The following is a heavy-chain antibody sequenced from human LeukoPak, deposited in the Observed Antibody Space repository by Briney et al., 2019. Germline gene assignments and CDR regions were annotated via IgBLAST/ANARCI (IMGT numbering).Heavy chain of an antibody. Sequence: KTSETLSLTCSVSGGSISINDYYWGWIRQPPGKGLEWIGSIYYSGSSYYNPSLKSRVTISVDTSKKQFSLKLSSVTAADTAVYYCASLGYCTNGVCYGYYYMDVWGKGTTVTVSS. CDR1: GGSISINDYY. V-gene: IGHV4-39*07. J-gene: IGHJ6*03. CDR3: ASLGYCTNGVCYGYYYMDV. CDR2: IYYSGSS. D-gene: IGHD2-8*01.